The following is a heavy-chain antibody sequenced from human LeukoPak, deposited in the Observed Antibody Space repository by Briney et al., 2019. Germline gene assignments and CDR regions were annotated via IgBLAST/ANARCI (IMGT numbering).Heavy chain of an antibody. D-gene: IGHD3-22*01. J-gene: IGHJ4*02. CDR3: ARLPYYYDSSGYYGQYFDY. Sequence: GESQKISCKGSGYSFTSYWIGWVRQMPGKGLEWMGIIYPGDSDTRYSPSFQGQVTISADKSISTAYLQWSSLKASDTAMYYCARLPYYYDSSGYYGQYFDYWGQGTLVTVSS. CDR1: GYSFTSYW. CDR2: IYPGDSDT. V-gene: IGHV5-51*01.